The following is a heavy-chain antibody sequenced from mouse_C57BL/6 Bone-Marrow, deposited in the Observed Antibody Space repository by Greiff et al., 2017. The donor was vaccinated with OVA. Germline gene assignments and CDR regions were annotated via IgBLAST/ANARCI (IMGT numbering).Heavy chain of an antibody. V-gene: IGHV5-4*01. Sequence: DVMLVESGGGLVKPGGSLKLSCAASGFTFSSYAMSWVRQTPEKRLEWVATISDGGSYTYYPANVKGRFTISRDNAKNNLYLQMSHLKSEDTAMYYCAREGYYGFPFAYWGQGTLVTVSA. D-gene: IGHD1-1*01. CDR1: GFTFSSYA. CDR2: ISDGGSYT. J-gene: IGHJ3*01. CDR3: AREGYYGFPFAY.